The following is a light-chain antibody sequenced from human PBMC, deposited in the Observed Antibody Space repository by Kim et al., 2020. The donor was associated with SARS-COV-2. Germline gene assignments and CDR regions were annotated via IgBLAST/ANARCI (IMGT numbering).Light chain of an antibody. CDR3: QAWGTGIPV. V-gene: IGLV4-69*02. Sequence: ASVKLTCTLNSGHSSYAIAWHQQQPEKGPRYLMKINRDGSHTKGDGIPDRFSGSSSGAERYLTIASLQSEDAADYYCQAWGTGIPVFGGGTQLTVL. CDR2: INRDGSH. CDR1: SGHSSYA. J-gene: IGLJ7*01.